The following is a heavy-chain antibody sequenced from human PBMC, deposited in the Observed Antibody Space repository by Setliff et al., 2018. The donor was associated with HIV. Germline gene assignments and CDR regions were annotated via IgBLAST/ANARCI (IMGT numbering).Heavy chain of an antibody. CDR1: GGSISNFY. V-gene: IGHV4-4*07. J-gene: IGHJ4*02. Sequence: KTSETLSLTCSVSGGSISNFYWSWIRQPPGKGLEWVGHIYSTGDTNYNPSLKSRVTLSADTSKNQLSLSLTSVTAADTALYFCARLGDSGYDFRGYFDYWGQGELVTVSS. CDR2: IYSTGDT. D-gene: IGHD5-12*01. CDR3: ARLGDSGYDFRGYFDY.